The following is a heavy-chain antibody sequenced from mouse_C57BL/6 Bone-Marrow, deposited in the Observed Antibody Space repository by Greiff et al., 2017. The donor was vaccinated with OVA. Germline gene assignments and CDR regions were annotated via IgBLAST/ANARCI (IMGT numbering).Heavy chain of an antibody. J-gene: IGHJ2*01. CDR1: GYAFSSSW. V-gene: IGHV1-82*01. CDR3: ARSGPLRRGYYFDY. Sequence: QVQLQQSGPELVKPGASVKISCKASGYAFSSSWMNWVKQRPGKGLEWIGRIYPGDGDTNYNGKFKGKATLTADKSSSTAYMQLSSLTSEDSAVYFCARSGPLRRGYYFDYWGQGTTLTVSS. D-gene: IGHD2-12*01. CDR2: IYPGDGDT.